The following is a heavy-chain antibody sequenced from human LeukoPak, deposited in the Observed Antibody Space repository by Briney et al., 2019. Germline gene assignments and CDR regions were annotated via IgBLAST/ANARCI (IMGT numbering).Heavy chain of an antibody. CDR3: ARGVGATTHYFDF. CDR2: ISSNSDYI. D-gene: IGHD1-26*01. V-gene: IGHV3-21*01. J-gene: IGHJ4*02. CDR1: GFTFSSFT. Sequence: GGSLRLSCVASGFTFSSFTMDWVRRAPGKGLEWVSSISSNSDYIYYADSVKGRFTISRDNAKNSLHLQMTSLRAEDTAVYFCARGVGATTHYFDFWGQGALVTVSS.